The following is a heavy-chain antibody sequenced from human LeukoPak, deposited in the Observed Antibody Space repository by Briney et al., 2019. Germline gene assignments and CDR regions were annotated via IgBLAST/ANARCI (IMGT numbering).Heavy chain of an antibody. V-gene: IGHV3-13*01. CDR3: TRAVGATNLGFDY. CDR2: IGTARDT. Sequence: GGSLRLSCAASGFTFSSYDMHWVRQATGKGLEWVSAIGTARDTYYADSVKGRSTISRENAKNSLFLQVNSLRVGDTAVYYCTRAVGATNLGFDYWGQGTLVTVSS. CDR1: GFTFSSYD. J-gene: IGHJ4*02. D-gene: IGHD1-26*01.